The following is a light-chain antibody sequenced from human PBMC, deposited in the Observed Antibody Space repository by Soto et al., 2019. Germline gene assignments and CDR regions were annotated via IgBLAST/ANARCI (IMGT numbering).Light chain of an antibody. CDR1: QSVSSY. CDR2: DAS. Sequence: EIVLTQSPATLSLSPGERATLSCRASQSVSSYLAWNQQKPGQAPRLLIYDASSRATGIPARFSGSGSGTDFTLTISSLGPEDFAVYYCQQRSNWLFTFGPGTKVDIK. CDR3: QQRSNWLFT. V-gene: IGKV3-11*01. J-gene: IGKJ3*01.